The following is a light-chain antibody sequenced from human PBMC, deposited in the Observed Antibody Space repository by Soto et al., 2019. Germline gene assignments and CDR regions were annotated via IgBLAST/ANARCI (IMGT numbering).Light chain of an antibody. J-gene: IGLJ1*01. Sequence: QSVLTQPPSVSGSPGQSVTISCTGTSTDFVSYNRVSWYQQPPGTAPKLIIYEASNRPSGVPDRFSGSKSGNTASLTISGXQAXXXXDYXCSLYTSENTYVFGTGTKLTVL. CDR1: STDFVSYNR. V-gene: IGLV2-18*01. CDR2: EAS. CDR3: SLYTSENTYV.